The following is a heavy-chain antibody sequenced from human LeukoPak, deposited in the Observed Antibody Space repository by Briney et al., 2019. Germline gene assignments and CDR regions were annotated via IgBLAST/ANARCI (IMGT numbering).Heavy chain of an antibody. J-gene: IGHJ4*02. D-gene: IGHD3-10*01. Sequence: GGSLRLSCAASGFTFSSYATSWVRQAPGKGLEWVSAISGSGGSTYYADSVKGRFTNSRDNSKNTLYLQMNSLRAEDTAVYYCAKIRWFGDPTPYWGQGTLVTVSS. CDR1: GFTFSSYA. V-gene: IGHV3-23*01. CDR2: ISGSGGST. CDR3: AKIRWFGDPTPY.